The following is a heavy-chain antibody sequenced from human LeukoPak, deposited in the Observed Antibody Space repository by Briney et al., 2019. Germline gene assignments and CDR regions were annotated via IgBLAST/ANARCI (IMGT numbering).Heavy chain of an antibody. CDR3: ARLRGATMDFDS. CDR2: IYNSGST. CDR1: GGSISSYY. V-gene: IGHV4-4*09. Sequence: SETLSLTCTVSGGSISSYYWSWIRQPPGKGLEWIAYIYNSGSTIYNPSLKSRVTISVDTSNNQFSLKLSSVTAADTAAYYCARLRGATMDFDSWGQGTLVTVSS. J-gene: IGHJ4*02. D-gene: IGHD1-26*01.